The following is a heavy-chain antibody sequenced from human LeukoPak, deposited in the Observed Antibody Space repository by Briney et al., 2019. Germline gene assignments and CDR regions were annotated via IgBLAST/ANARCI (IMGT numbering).Heavy chain of an antibody. CDR1: GFTFSSYS. CDR2: ISSSSSYI. J-gene: IGHJ4*02. Sequence: GGSLRLSCAASGFTFSSYSMNWVRQAPGKGLEWVSSISSSSSYIYYADSVKGRFTISRDNAKNSLYLQMNSLRAEDTAVYYCARDGQQLAPPPDYWGQGTLVTVSS. CDR3: ARDGQQLAPPPDY. V-gene: IGHV3-21*01. D-gene: IGHD6-13*01.